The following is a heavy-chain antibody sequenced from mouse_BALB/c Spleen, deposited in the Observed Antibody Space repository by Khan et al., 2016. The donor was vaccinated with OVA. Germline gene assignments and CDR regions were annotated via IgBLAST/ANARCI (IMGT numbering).Heavy chain of an antibody. CDR3: AMGRTY. D-gene: IGHD2-3*01. Sequence: EVQLQESGPGLVKPSQSLSLTCTVTGYSITSDYAWNWIRQFPGNKLEWMGYISYSGRTSYNPSLKSRISVTRDTSKNQFFLQLNSVTTEDTDTCDCAMGRTYWGQGTMVTVSA. J-gene: IGHJ3*01. V-gene: IGHV3-2*02. CDR2: ISYSGRT. CDR1: GYSITSDYA.